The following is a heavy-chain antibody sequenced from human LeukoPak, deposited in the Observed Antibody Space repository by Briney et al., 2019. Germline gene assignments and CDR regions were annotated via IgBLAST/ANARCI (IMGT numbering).Heavy chain of an antibody. D-gene: IGHD6-19*01. V-gene: IGHV3-30*18. CDR1: GFIFSNYW. J-gene: IGHJ4*02. Sequence: PGGSLRLSCATSGFIFSNYWMSWVRQAPGKGLEWVAVISYDGSNKYYADSVKGRFTISRDNSKNTLYLQMNSLRAEDTGVYYCAKDLSSGSRRAYWGQGTLVTVSS. CDR3: AKDLSSGSRRAY. CDR2: ISYDGSNK.